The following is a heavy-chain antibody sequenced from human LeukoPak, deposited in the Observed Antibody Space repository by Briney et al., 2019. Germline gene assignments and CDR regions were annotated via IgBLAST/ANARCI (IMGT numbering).Heavy chain of an antibody. CDR3: ARAYSSSWFYFDY. J-gene: IGHJ4*02. V-gene: IGHV1-69*01. CDR2: IIPIFGTA. CDR1: GGTFSSYA. Sequence: GASVKVSCKASGGTFSSYAISWVRQAPGQGLEWMGGIIPIFGTANYGQKFQGGVTITADESTSTAYMELRSLRSDDTAVYYCARAYSSSWFYFDYWGQGTLVTVSS. D-gene: IGHD6-13*01.